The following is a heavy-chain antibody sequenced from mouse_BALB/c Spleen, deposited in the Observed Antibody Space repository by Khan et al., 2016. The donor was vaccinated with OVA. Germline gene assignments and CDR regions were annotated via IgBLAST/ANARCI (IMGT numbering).Heavy chain of an antibody. CDR1: GFTFSSYA. CDR2: INSDGTYT. CDR3: ARHNFGPFAY. Sequence: EVELVESGGGLVKPGGSLKLSCAASGFTFSSYAMSWVRQTPEKRLEWVATINSDGTYTYYPHSVKGRFTISRDNAKNTLYLQMSSLRSEDTAMYYCARHNFGPFAYWGQGTLVTVSA. J-gene: IGHJ3*01. D-gene: IGHD1-3*01. V-gene: IGHV5-9-3*01.